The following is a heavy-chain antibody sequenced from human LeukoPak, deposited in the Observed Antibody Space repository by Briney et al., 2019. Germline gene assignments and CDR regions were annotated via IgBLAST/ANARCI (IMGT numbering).Heavy chain of an antibody. CDR2: INPNSGGT. Sequence: ASVKVSCKASGYTFTGYYMHWVRQAPGQGLEWMGWINPNSGGTNYAQKFQGWVTMTRDTSISTAYMELSRLRSDDTAVYYCARDLYGLQDYFDYWGQGTLVTVSS. V-gene: IGHV1-2*04. CDR1: GYTFTGYY. CDR3: ARDLYGLQDYFDY. J-gene: IGHJ4*02. D-gene: IGHD4-17*01.